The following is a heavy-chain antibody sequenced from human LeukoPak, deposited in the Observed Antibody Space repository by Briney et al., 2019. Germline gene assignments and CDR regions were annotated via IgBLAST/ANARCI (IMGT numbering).Heavy chain of an antibody. CDR1: GGSISSGGYY. D-gene: IGHD3-10*01. CDR2: IYYSGST. J-gene: IGHJ4*02. V-gene: IGHV4-31*03. CDR3: ARRRASGFGELFDY. Sequence: PSETLSLTCTVSGGSISSGGYYWSWIRQHPGKGLEWIGYIYYSGSTYYNPSLKSRVTISVDTSKNQFSLKLSSVTAADTAVYYCARRRASGFGELFDYWGQGTLVTVSS.